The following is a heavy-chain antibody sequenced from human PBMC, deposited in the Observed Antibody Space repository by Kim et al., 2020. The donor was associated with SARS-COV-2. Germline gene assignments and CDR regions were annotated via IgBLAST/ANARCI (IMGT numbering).Heavy chain of an antibody. CDR1: GFTFSSSW. V-gene: IGHV3-74*01. D-gene: IGHD2-21*01. CDR3: VRSFGGGDCF. CDR2: INTDGSIT. Sequence: GGSLRLSCAASGFTFSSSWMHWVRQDPGKGLVWVSRINTDGSITNYADSVKGRFTISRDNAKNTLYLQMNSLRVEDTAVYYCVRSFGGGDCFWGQGTLVTVSS. J-gene: IGHJ4*02.